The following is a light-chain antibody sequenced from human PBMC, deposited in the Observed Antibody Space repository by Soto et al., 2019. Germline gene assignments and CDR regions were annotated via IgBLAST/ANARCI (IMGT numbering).Light chain of an antibody. CDR2: DES. J-gene: IGKJ5*01. CDR1: QSVTSNY. CDR3: QQRHNWIT. V-gene: IGKV3D-20*02. Sequence: EIVTTQSPATLSASPGGRATLSCRASQSVTSNYLAWYQQKPGPAPSLLIYDESNRATGIPARFSGSGFGTDFTLTISRLEPEDFAVYYCQQRHNWITVGQGTRLEIK.